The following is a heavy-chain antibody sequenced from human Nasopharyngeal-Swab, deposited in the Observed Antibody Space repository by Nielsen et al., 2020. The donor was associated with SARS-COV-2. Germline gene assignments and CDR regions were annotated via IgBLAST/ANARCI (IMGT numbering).Heavy chain of an antibody. Sequence: GESLKISCAASGFTFNNYNFNWVRQAPGKGLEWVSSISSSSSYIYYADSVKGRFTISRDNAKNSLYLQMNSLRAEDTAVYYCARDEGETPVTYSAYYYYYGMDVWGQGTAITVSS. CDR2: ISSSSSYI. CDR1: GFTFNNYN. J-gene: IGHJ6*02. D-gene: IGHD4-17*01. V-gene: IGHV3-21*04. CDR3: ARDEGETPVTYSAYYYYYGMDV.